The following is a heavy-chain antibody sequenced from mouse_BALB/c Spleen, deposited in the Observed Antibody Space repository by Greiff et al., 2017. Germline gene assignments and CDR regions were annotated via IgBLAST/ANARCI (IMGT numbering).Heavy chain of an antibody. CDR2: ILPGSGST. V-gene: IGHV1-9*01. D-gene: IGHD2-1*01. CDR1: GYTFSSYW. J-gene: IGHJ3*01. Sequence: QVQLQQSGAELMKPGASVKISCKATGYTFSSYWIEWVKQRPGHGLEWIGEILPGSGSTNYNEKFKGKATFTADTSSNTAYMQLSSLTSEDSAVYCGARDYYGNYFAYWGQGTLVTVSA. CDR3: ARDYYGNYFAY.